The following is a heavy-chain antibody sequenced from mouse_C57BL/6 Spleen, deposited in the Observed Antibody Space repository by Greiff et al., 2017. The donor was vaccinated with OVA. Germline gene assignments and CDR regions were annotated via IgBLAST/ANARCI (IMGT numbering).Heavy chain of an antibody. CDR2: ISYSGST. D-gene: IGHD4-1*01. J-gene: IGHJ1*03. CDR3: ARMPKLYWYFDV. V-gene: IGHV3-1*01. Sequence: VQLKESGPGMVKPSQSLSLTCTVTGYSITSGYDWHWIRHFPGNKLEWMGYISYSGSTNYNPSLKSRISITHDTSKNHFFLKLNSVTTEDTATYYCARMPKLYWYFDVWGTGTTVTVSS. CDR1: GYSITSGYD.